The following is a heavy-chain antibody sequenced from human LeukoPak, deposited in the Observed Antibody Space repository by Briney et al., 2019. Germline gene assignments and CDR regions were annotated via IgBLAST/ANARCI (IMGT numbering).Heavy chain of an antibody. CDR2: INHSGST. Sequence: SETLYLTCAVYGGSFSGYYWSWIRQPPGKGLEWIGEINHSGSTNYNPSLKSRVTISVDTSKNQFSLKLSSVTAADTAVYYCARGKGIVMSRKGYGDFKNLYYFDYWGQGTLVTVSS. D-gene: IGHD4-17*01. V-gene: IGHV4-34*01. CDR3: ARGKGIVMSRKGYGDFKNLYYFDY. J-gene: IGHJ4*02. CDR1: GGSFSGYY.